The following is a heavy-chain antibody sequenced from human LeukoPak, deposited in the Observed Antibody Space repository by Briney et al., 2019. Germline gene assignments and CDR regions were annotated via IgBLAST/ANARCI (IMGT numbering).Heavy chain of an antibody. V-gene: IGHV4-39*01. D-gene: IGHD6-13*01. CDR2: IYYSGST. CDR3: ARGKAAAGTVGFDP. Sequence: SETLSLTCTVSGGSISSSSYYWGWIRQPPGKGLEWIGSIYYSGSTYYNPSLKSRVTISVDTSKNQFSLKLSSVTAADTAVYYCARGKAAAGTVGFDPWGQGTLVTVSS. J-gene: IGHJ5*02. CDR1: GGSISSSSYY.